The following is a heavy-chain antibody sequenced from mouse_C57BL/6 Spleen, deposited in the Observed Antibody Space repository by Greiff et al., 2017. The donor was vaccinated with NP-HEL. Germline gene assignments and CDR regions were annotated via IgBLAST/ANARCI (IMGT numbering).Heavy chain of an antibody. V-gene: IGHV1-72*01. J-gene: IGHJ4*01. CDR2: IDPNSGGT. D-gene: IGHD2-5*01. CDR3: ARDSNYGVYAMDY. CDR1: DYTFTSYW. Sequence: QVQLQQPGAELVKPGASVKLSCKASDYTFTSYWMHWVKQRPGRGLEWIGRIDPNSGGTKYNEKFKSKATLTVDKPSSTAYMQLSSLTSEDSAVYYCARDSNYGVYAMDYWGQGTSVTVSS.